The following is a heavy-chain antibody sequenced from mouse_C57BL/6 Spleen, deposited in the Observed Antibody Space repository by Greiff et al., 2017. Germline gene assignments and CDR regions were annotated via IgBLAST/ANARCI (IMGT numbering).Heavy chain of an antibody. D-gene: IGHD2-4*01. CDR3: AGDYDGFFDD. CDR2: ISSGSSYT. Sequence: EVQLVESGGDLVKPGGSLKLSCAASGFTFSSYGMSWVRPTQDKRLEWVATISSGSSYTYSPDSVKERFTISRDNAKNTLYLQMSSLKSEDTDRYYCAGDYDGFFDDWGQGTTLTVAS. V-gene: IGHV5-6*01. CDR1: GFTFSSYG. J-gene: IGHJ2*01.